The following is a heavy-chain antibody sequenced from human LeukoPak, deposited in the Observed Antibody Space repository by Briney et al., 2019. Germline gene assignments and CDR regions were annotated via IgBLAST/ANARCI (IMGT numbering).Heavy chain of an antibody. J-gene: IGHJ3*02. CDR3: ASYCSSTSCPHRRAFDI. CDR2: IYYSGST. D-gene: IGHD2-2*01. V-gene: IGHV4-39*01. Sequence: PSETLSLTCTVSGGSISSSSYYWGWIRQPPGKGREWIGSIYYSGSTYYNPSLKSRVTISVDTSKNQFSLNLSSVTAADTALYYCASYCSSTSCPHRRAFDIWGQGTMVTVSS. CDR1: GGSISSSSYY.